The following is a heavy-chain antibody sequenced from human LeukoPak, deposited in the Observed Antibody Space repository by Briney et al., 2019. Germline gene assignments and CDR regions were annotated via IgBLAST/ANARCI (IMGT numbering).Heavy chain of an antibody. CDR3: AREGREGRGFDY. J-gene: IGHJ4*02. V-gene: IGHV3-7*01. CDR1: GFTFSNYW. Sequence: TGGSLRLSCAASGFTFSNYWMSWVRQAPGKGLEWVANIKQGGSEKHYVDSVKGRFTISRDDAKNSLYLQMHSLSADDTAVYSCAREGREGRGFDYWGQGTLVTVSS. D-gene: IGHD1-26*01. CDR2: IKQGGSEK.